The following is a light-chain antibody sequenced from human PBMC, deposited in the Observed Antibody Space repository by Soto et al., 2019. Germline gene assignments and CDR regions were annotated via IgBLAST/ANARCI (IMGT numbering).Light chain of an antibody. Sequence: DIPMTQSPSSLSASVGDRVTITCRASQSISSYLNWYQQKPGKAPKLLIYAASSLQSGVPSRFSGSGSGTEFTLTISRLEPEDFTVYYCHHYETFGQGTKVDIK. CDR2: AAS. CDR3: HHYET. V-gene: IGKV1-39*01. J-gene: IGKJ1*01. CDR1: QSISSY.